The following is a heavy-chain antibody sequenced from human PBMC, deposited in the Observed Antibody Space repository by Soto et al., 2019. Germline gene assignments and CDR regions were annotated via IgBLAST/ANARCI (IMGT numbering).Heavy chain of an antibody. CDR2: TYYRSNWRH. D-gene: IGHD6-19*01. Sequence: HSQTLSLTCAISGDSVSRNTAAWNWIRSSPSRGLEWLGRTYYRSNWRHDYAVSVKSRITVNPDTSKNHFSLQLNSVTPDDTAVYYCARGVAGSGFDLWGQGTLVTVSS. J-gene: IGHJ4*02. V-gene: IGHV6-1*01. CDR3: ARGVAGSGFDL. CDR1: GDSVSRNTAA.